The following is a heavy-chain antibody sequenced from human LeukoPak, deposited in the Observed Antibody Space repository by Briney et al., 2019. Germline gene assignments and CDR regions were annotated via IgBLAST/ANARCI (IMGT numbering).Heavy chain of an antibody. V-gene: IGHV3-43*02. Sequence: WGSLRLSCAASGFIFSDYNMHWVRQVPGKGLEWGSIISGDGGRTSYADSVKGRVTNSRDNSKNSLYLQMNSLRTEDTPFYYCAKDVSGSIDSWGQGTLVNVPS. D-gene: IGHD5/OR15-5a*01. CDR2: ISGDGGRT. CDR3: AKDVSGSIDS. CDR1: GFIFSDYN. J-gene: IGHJ4*02.